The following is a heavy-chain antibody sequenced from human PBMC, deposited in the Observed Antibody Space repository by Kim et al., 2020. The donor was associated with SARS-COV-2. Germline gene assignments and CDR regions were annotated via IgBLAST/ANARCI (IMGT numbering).Heavy chain of an antibody. D-gene: IGHD3-10*01. CDR2: IIPIFGTA. CDR3: ARAFYGSGSYYNVWTHYYYYGMDV. CDR1: GGIFSSYA. V-gene: IGHV1-69*13. Sequence: ASVKVSCKASGGIFSSYAISWVRQAPGQGLEWMGGIIPIFGTANYAQKFQGRVTITADESTSTAYMELSSLRSGDTAVYYCARAFYGSGSYYNVWTHYYYYGMDVWGQGTTVTVSS. J-gene: IGHJ6*02.